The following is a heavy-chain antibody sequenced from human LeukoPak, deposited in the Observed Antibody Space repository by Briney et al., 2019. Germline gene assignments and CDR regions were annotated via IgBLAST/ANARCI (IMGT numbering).Heavy chain of an antibody. Sequence: SETLSLTCAVSDNSISNQYYYWSWIRQPPGKGLEWIGYMYSSGTTNYNPSLKSRVTISADTSKSQFSLKLTSVTAADTAVYYCARDGRISYGDYGYYHYYMDVWGKGTTVTISS. J-gene: IGHJ6*03. CDR2: MYSSGTT. V-gene: IGHV4-59*12. D-gene: IGHD4-17*01. CDR1: DNSISNQYYY. CDR3: ARDGRISYGDYGYYHYYMDV.